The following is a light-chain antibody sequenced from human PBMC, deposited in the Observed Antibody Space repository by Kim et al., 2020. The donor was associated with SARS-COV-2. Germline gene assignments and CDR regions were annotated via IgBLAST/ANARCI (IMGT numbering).Light chain of an antibody. CDR2: SSS. CDR1: QSVSSNY. CDR3: QQFGTSPPMYT. Sequence: EIVLTQSPGTLSLSPGERATLSCRASQSVSSNYLTWYQQKPGQAPRLLIYSSSRRATGIPDRFSGSGSGTDFTLTISRLEPEDFAVYYCQQFGTSPPMYTFGQGTKLEI. J-gene: IGKJ2*01. V-gene: IGKV3-20*01.